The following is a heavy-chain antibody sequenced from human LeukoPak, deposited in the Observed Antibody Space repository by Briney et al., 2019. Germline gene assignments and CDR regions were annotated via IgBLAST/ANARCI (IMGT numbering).Heavy chain of an antibody. CDR3: ATDSTMVRGEEY. V-gene: IGHV3-23*01. CDR1: GFTFSNHG. Sequence: GGSLRLSCAASGFTFSNHGMNWVRQAPGKGLEWLSGVSPPGGGTYYADSVKGRFTISRDNAKNSLYLQMNSLRAEDTAVYYCATDSTMVRGEEYWGQGTLVTVSS. J-gene: IGHJ4*02. CDR2: VSPPGGGT. D-gene: IGHD3-10*01.